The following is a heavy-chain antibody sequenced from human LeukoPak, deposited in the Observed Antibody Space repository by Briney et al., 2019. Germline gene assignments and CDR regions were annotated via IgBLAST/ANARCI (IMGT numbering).Heavy chain of an antibody. D-gene: IGHD3-16*01. CDR1: GYTFTGYY. V-gene: IGHV1-2*02. CDR2: INPDSGDT. J-gene: IGHJ4*02. CDR3: AREEEGGTFDY. Sequence: ASVKVSCKASGYTFTGYYMHWVRQAPGQGLEWMGWINPDSGDTDYVQRFQGRVTMTRDTSISTAYMELFSLGSEDTAVYYCAREEEGGTFDYWGQGTLVIVSS.